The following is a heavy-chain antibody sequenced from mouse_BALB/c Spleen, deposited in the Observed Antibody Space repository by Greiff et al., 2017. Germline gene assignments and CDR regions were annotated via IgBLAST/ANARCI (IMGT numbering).Heavy chain of an antibody. Sequence: EVQLQQSGPELVKPGASVKVSCKASGYAFTSYNMYWVKQSHGKSLEWIGYIDPYNGGTSYNQNFKGKATLTVDKSSSTAYMHLNSLTSEDSAVYYCARSGSTTGTWFAYWGQGTLVTVSA. CDR1: GYAFTSYN. CDR3: ARSGSTTGTWFAY. CDR2: IDPYNGGT. J-gene: IGHJ3*01. D-gene: IGHD4-1*02. V-gene: IGHV1S135*01.